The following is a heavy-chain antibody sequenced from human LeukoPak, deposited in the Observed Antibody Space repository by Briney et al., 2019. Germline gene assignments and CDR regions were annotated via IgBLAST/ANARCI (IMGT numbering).Heavy chain of an antibody. CDR3: AKDGGSRFFDY. J-gene: IGHJ4*02. CDR2: ISYDGSNK. CDR1: GFTFSSYG. V-gene: IGHV3-30*18. D-gene: IGHD4-23*01. Sequence: PGGSLRLSCAASGFTFSSYGMHWVLQAPGKGLEWVAVISYDGSNKYYADSVKGRFTISRDNSKNTLYLQMNSLRAEDTAVYYCAKDGGSRFFDYWGQGTLVTVSS.